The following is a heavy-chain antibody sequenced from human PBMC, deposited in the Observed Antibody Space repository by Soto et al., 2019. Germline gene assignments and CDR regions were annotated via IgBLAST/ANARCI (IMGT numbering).Heavy chain of an antibody. CDR3: ARVQAEHSSGWYVFY. D-gene: IGHD6-19*01. Sequence: SETLSLTCTVSGGSISSSSYYWGWIRQPPGKGLEWIGSIYYSGSTYYNPSLESRVTISVDTSKNQFSLKLTSLTAADTAVYYYARVQAEHSSGWYVFYWGQGTLVTVSS. CDR2: IYYSGST. V-gene: IGHV4-39*07. CDR1: GGSISSSSYY. J-gene: IGHJ4*02.